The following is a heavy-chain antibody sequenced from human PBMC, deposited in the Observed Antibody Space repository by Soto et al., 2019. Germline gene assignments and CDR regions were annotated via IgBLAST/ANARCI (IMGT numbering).Heavy chain of an antibody. J-gene: IGHJ6*02. CDR3: ARWGPYSSSSEWGV. CDR1: GGTFSSYA. Sequence: GASVKVSCKASGGTFSSYAISWVRQAPGQGLEWMGGIIPIFGTANYAQKFQGRVTITADESTSTAYMELSSLRSEDTAVYYCARWGPYSSSSEWGVWGQGTTVTVSS. CDR2: IIPIFGTA. V-gene: IGHV1-69*13. D-gene: IGHD6-6*01.